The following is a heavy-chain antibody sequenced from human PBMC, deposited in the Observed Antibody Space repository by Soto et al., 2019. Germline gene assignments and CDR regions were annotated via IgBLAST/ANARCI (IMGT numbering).Heavy chain of an antibody. Sequence: SETLSLTCTVSGGSISSGDYYWSWIRQPPGKGLEWIGYIYYSGSTYYNPSLRSRVTISVDTSKNQFSLKLSSVTAADTAVYYCARGGYYVSGSYYNAYPNDPWGQGTLVPVSS. CDR2: IYYSGST. CDR3: ARGGYYVSGSYYNAYPNDP. D-gene: IGHD3-10*01. V-gene: IGHV4-30-4*01. CDR1: GGSISSGDYY. J-gene: IGHJ5*02.